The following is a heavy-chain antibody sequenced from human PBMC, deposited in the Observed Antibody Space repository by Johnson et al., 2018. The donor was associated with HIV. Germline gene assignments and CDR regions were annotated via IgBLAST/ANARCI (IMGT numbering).Heavy chain of an antibody. CDR2: IGSAADT. J-gene: IGHJ3*01. D-gene: IGHD2-8*02. CDR1: GFTFSTYD. CDR3: ARGSGYSTGAFDV. V-gene: IGHV3-13*01. Sequence: VQLVESGGGLVKPGGSLRLSCAASGFTFSTYDMYWVRQPTGYGLEWVSAIGSAADTYFPGSVKGRFTISRDNSKNTLFLQMKSLRAEDTAVYYCARGSGYSTGAFDVWGQGTMVTVSS.